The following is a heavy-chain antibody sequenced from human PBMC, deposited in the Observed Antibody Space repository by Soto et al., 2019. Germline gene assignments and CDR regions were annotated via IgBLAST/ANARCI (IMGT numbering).Heavy chain of an antibody. D-gene: IGHD6-13*01. CDR1: GYTFTSHA. CDR2: INAGNGNT. V-gene: IGHV1-3*05. CDR3: ARDGIAAAGPSWFDP. J-gene: IGHJ5*02. Sequence: QVQLVQSGAEEKKPGASVKVSCKASGYTFTSHAMHWVRQAPGQRLEWMGWINAGNGNTKYSQKFQGRVTITTDTSASTAYMELSSLRSEDTAVYYCARDGIAAAGPSWFDPWGQGTRVTVSS.